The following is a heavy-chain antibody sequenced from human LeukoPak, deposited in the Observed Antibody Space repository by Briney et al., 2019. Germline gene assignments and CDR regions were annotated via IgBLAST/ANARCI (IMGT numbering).Heavy chain of an antibody. Sequence: GASVKVSCKASGYTFTGYYTHWVRQAPGQGLEWMGWINPNSGGRNYAQKFQGRVTMTRDTSISTAYMELSRLRSDDTAVYYCARDIVNEWLVRGGFDYWGQGTLVTVSS. D-gene: IGHD6-19*01. CDR2: INPNSGGR. CDR1: GYTFTGYY. V-gene: IGHV1-2*02. CDR3: ARDIVNEWLVRGGFDY. J-gene: IGHJ4*02.